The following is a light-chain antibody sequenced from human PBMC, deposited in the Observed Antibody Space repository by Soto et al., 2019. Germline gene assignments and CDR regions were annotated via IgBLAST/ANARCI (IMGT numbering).Light chain of an antibody. Sequence: QAVVTQPPSASGTPGQTVTISCSGGWYNIGKNLGYWYQQLPGTAPKLLIYMTNQRPSGVPDRFSGSKSGSSASLAVSGLRSEDEAVYYFAAWDDSLRAWVFGGGTKLTVL. V-gene: IGLV1-47*01. CDR2: MTN. J-gene: IGLJ3*02. CDR3: AAWDDSLRAWV. CDR1: WYNIGKNL.